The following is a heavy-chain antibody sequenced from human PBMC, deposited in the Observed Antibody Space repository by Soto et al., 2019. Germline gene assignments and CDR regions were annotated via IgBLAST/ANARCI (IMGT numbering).Heavy chain of an antibody. D-gene: IGHD2-2*01. J-gene: IGHJ5*02. CDR3: VKDAGYCSSTRCGWFDP. CDR1: GFTFSSYA. V-gene: IGHV3-64D*08. CDR2: ISSNGGST. Sequence: GSLRLSCSASGFTFSSYAMHWVRQAPGKGLEYVSAISSNGGSTYYADSVKGRFTISRDNSKNTLYLQMSSLRAEDTAVYYCVKDAGYCSSTRCGWFDPWGQGTLVTVSS.